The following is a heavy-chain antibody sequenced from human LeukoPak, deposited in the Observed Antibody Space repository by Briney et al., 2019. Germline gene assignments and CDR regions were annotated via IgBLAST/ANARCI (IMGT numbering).Heavy chain of an antibody. CDR1: GFTFSNHA. CDR3: ASEREDYYYGMDV. Sequence: GGSLRLSCAASGFTFSNHAMNWVRQAPGKGLEWVSSISSSNSYIYYADSVKGRFTISRDNAKNSLYLQMNSLRAEDTAVYYCASEREDYYYGMDVWGQGTTVTVSS. V-gene: IGHV3-21*01. J-gene: IGHJ6*02. CDR2: ISSSNSYI.